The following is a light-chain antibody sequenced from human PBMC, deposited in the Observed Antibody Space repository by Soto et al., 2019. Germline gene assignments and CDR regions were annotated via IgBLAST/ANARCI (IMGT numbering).Light chain of an antibody. Sequence: QLVLTQPPSASGTPGQRVTISCSGSSSNIGSKTVEWYQQLPGTAPKLLINSNNQRPSGVPDRFSGSKSGTSASLAISGLQSEDEADYYCAAWDDSLNGVVFGGGTKLTVL. CDR1: SSNIGSKT. V-gene: IGLV1-44*01. CDR3: AAWDDSLNGVV. CDR2: SNN. J-gene: IGLJ2*01.